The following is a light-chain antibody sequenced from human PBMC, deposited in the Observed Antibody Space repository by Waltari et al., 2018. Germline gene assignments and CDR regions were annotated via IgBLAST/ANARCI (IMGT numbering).Light chain of an antibody. CDR2: AAS. CDR3: QQADSFPLT. J-gene: IGKJ4*01. CDR1: QDINQW. V-gene: IGKV1D-12*01. Sequence: DIQMTQSPSSVSASVGDRVTISCRASQDINQWLAWYQQKPGKAPNLLIYAASNLGSGVPSRFNGSGSGTDFTLTISSLEPEDFATYYCQQADSFPLTFGGGTKIGIK.